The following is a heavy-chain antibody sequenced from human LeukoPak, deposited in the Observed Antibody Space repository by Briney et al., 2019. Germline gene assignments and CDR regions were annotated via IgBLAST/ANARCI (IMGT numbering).Heavy chain of an antibody. J-gene: IGHJ4*02. CDR2: TYYMSKWYN. V-gene: IGHV6-1*01. D-gene: IGHD6-19*01. Sequence: SQTLSLTCAISGDSVSSNSAAWNWIRQSPSRGLEWLGRTYYMSKWYNDYAVSVKSRITIIPYTSKNQFSLRLNSVTLEDTAVYYCARERSSGWSYFDYWGQGTLVTVSS. CDR1: GDSVSSNSAA. CDR3: ARERSSGWSYFDY.